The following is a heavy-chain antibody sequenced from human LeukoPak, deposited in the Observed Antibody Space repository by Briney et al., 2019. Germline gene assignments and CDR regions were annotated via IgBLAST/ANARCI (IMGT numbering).Heavy chain of an antibody. CDR1: GFTFDDYG. J-gene: IGHJ4*02. CDR3: ARDEGGSSGYYSDY. CDR2: INWSGGGT. D-gene: IGHD3-22*01. Sequence: GGSLRLSCAASGFTFDDYGMSWVRQAPGKGLEWVSGINWSGGGTGYADSVKGRFTISRDNAKNSLYLQMNSLRAEDTALYYCARDEGGSSGYYSDYWGQGTLVTVSS. V-gene: IGHV3-20*04.